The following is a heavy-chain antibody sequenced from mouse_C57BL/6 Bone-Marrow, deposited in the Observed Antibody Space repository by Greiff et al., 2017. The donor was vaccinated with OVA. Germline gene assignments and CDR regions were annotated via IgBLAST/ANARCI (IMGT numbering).Heavy chain of an antibody. CDR2: ISNLAYSI. CDR1: GFTFSDYG. V-gene: IGHV5-15*01. D-gene: IGHD3-2*02. CDR3: ASLSQLRLRYAMDD. J-gene: IGHJ4*01. Sequence: DVQLQESGGGLVQPGGSLTLSCAASGFTFSDYGMAWVRQAPRKGPEWVAFISNLAYSISYADTVTGRFTISRENAKNTQYLELSSLRSEDTAKYYCASLSQLRLRYAMDDWGKGTSVTVA.